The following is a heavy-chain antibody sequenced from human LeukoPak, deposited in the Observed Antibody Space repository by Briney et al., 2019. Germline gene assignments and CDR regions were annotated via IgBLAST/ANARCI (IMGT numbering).Heavy chain of an antibody. J-gene: IGHJ4*02. CDR2: INPSGGST. CDR1: GYTFTSYY. V-gene: IGHV1-46*01. D-gene: IGHD1-26*01. Sequence: ASVKVSXKASGYTFTSYYMHWVGKAPEQGLGWLGIINPSGGSTSYAQKFQGRVTMTRDTSTSTVYMELSSLRSEDTAVYYCARVGGYSGSCLDYWGQGTLVTVSS. CDR3: ARVGGYSGSCLDY.